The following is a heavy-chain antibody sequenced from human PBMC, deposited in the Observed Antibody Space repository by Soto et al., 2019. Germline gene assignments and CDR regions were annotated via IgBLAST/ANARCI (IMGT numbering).Heavy chain of an antibody. CDR1: GGSISSYY. J-gene: IGHJ5*02. CDR3: ARDETSIAADLNWFDP. V-gene: IGHV4-4*07. CDR2: IYTSGST. D-gene: IGHD6-6*01. Sequence: SETLSLTCTVSGGSISSYYWSWIRQPAGKGLEWIGRIYTSGSTNYNPSLKSRVTMSVDTSKHQFSLKLSSVTAADTAVYYRARDETSIAADLNWFDPWGQGTLVTVS.